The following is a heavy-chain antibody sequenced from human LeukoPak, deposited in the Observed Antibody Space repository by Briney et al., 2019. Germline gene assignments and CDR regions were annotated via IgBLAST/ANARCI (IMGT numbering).Heavy chain of an antibody. J-gene: IGHJ5*02. V-gene: IGHV4-31*03. D-gene: IGHD4-11*01. CDR1: GGSFSSGGFY. Sequence: SETLSLTCTVSGGSFSSGGFYWSWLRQHPGKALEWIGYISYTGNTYYNASLRSRVTISVGTSKNQFSLKLSSLTAADTAVYYCAREKVTTETNWFDPWGQGTLVIVSS. CDR3: AREKVTTETNWFDP. CDR2: ISYTGNT.